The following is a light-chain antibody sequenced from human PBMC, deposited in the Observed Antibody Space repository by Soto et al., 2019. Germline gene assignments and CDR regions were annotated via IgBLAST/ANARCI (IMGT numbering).Light chain of an antibody. CDR1: SSNIGSNT. Sequence: QSVLTEPPSASGTPGQRWPISCSGSSSNIGSNTVNWYQQLPGTAPKLLIYSNNRRPSGVPDRFYGSKSGTSASLAISGLQSEDEADYYCAGWDDSLNGPVFGGGTKLTVL. CDR2: SNN. J-gene: IGLJ2*01. CDR3: AGWDDSLNGPV. V-gene: IGLV1-44*01.